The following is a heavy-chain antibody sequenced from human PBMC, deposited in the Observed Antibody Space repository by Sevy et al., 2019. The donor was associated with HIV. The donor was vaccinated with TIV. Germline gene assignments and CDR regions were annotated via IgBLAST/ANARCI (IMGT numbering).Heavy chain of an antibody. CDR1: GFNLSSYR. J-gene: IGHJ4*02. D-gene: IGHD1-1*01. V-gene: IGHV3-21*01. CDR2: ISSTSAYI. Sequence: GGSLRLSCAASGFNLSSYRMTWVRQAPGKGLEWVSCISSTSAYINYADSVKGRFTISRDNAKNLLYLQMDSLRAEDTAVYYCARAVLEISTWRSDYWGQGTLVTVSS. CDR3: ARAVLEISTWRSDY.